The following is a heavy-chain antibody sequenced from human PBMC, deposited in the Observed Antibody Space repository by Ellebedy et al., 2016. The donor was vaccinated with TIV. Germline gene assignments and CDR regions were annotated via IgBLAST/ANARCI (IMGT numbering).Heavy chain of an antibody. Sequence: AASVKVSCKASGYTFTNYYMHWVRQAPGEGLEWLGLINPRGGTTKHAQKFQGRVTVTRDTSTSTVYMELSGLKSDDTAVYYCARETPMTTVLAFDIWGQGTMVTVSS. V-gene: IGHV1-46*01. J-gene: IGHJ3*02. D-gene: IGHD4-17*01. CDR3: ARETPMTTVLAFDI. CDR2: INPRGGTT. CDR1: GYTFTNYY.